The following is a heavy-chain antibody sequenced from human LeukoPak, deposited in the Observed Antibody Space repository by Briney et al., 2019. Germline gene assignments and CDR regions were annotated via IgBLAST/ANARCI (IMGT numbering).Heavy chain of an antibody. V-gene: IGHV4-61*02. CDR2: IYTSGST. J-gene: IGHJ5*02. CDR1: GGSISSGSYY. Sequence: PSETLSLTCTVSGGSISSGSYYWSWIRQPAGKGLEWIGRIYTSGSTNYNPSLKSRVTISVDTSKNQFSLKLSPVTAADTAVYYCARDVSGYAWFNPWGQGTLVTVSS. CDR3: ARDVSGYAWFNP. D-gene: IGHD3-22*01.